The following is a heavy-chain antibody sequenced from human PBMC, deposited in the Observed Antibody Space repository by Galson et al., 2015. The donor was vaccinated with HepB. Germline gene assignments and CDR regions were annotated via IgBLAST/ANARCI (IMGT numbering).Heavy chain of an antibody. V-gene: IGHV3-15*01. CDR3: TTVTVTVENYYYQYGMDL. D-gene: IGHD4-17*01. J-gene: IGHJ6*02. Sequence: SLRLSCAASGIIFRNAFMSWVRQAPGKGLGWVGRIKSKTEGGTTDYSAPVKGRFAISRDDLKGIMYLQMNSLKTADTAVYYCTTVTVTVENYYYQYGMDLWGQGTLVTVSS. CDR2: IKSKTEGGTT. CDR1: GIIFRNAF.